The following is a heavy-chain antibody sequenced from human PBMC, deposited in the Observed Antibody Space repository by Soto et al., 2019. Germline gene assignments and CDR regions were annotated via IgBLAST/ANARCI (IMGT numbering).Heavy chain of an antibody. CDR3: ARGRQITMVRGVIRYYYYYGMDV. J-gene: IGHJ6*02. Sequence: PDTPSPTCAVYGGPFTGYYWSRIREPPRKGLEWIGEINHSGSTNYNPPLQSRVTISVDTSKNQFSLKLSSVTAADTAVYYCARGRQITMVRGVIRYYYYYGMDVWGQGTTVS. CDR1: GGPFTGYY. CDR2: INHSGST. V-gene: IGHV4-34*01. D-gene: IGHD3-10*01.